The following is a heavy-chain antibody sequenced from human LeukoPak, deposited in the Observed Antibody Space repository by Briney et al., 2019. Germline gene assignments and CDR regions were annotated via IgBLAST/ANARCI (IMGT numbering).Heavy chain of an antibody. CDR2: IKSKTDGGTT. V-gene: IGHV3-15*01. Sequence: GGSLRLSCAASGFTFSNAWMSRVRQAPEKGLEWVGRIKSKTDGGTTDYAAPVKGRFTISRDDTKNTLYLQMNSLKAEDTAVYYCTTRSASDYCNYWFDPWGQGTLVTVSS. CDR1: GFTFSNAW. J-gene: IGHJ5*02. CDR3: TTRSASDYCNYWFDP. D-gene: IGHD4-11*01.